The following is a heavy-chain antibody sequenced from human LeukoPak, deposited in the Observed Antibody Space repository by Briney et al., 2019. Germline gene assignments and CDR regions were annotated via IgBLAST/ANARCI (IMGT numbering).Heavy chain of an antibody. Sequence: GASVKVSCKASGYSFTSYYIHWVRQAPGQGLEWLGIIHPSGGNSNYAQDFQGRITMTTDMSTSTVYMELRSLRSEDTALYYCAREGEEGTMVNYYYYYMDVWGKGTTVTVSS. D-gene: IGHD1-1*01. V-gene: IGHV1-46*01. CDR1: GYSFTSYY. CDR3: AREGEEGTMVNYYYYYMDV. CDR2: IHPSGGNS. J-gene: IGHJ6*03.